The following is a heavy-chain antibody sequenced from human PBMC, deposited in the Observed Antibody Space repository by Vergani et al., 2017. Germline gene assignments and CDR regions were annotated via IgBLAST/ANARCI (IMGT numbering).Heavy chain of an antibody. CDR3: AHRAEWYSHFDY. Sequence: QESGPGLVKPSETLSLTCTVSGYSISSGYYWGWIRQPPGKALEWLALIYWDDDKRYSPSLKSRLTITKDTSKNQVVLTMTNMDPVDTATYYCAHRAEWYSHFDYWGQGTLVTVSS. D-gene: IGHD3-3*01. CDR2: IYWDDDK. V-gene: IGHV2-5*02. J-gene: IGHJ4*02. CDR1: GYSISSGYY.